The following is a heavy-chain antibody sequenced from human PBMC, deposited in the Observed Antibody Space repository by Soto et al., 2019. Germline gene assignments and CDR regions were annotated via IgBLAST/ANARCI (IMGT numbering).Heavy chain of an antibody. CDR2: IYYSGST. V-gene: IGHV4-59*08. CDR3: ARLWGYYNDY. D-gene: IGHD3-22*01. J-gene: IGHJ4*02. CDR1: GGSISSYY. Sequence: SETLSLTCTVSGGSISSYYWSWIRQPPGKGLEWIGYIYYSGSTNYNPSLKSRVTISVDTSKNQFSLKLSSVTATDTAVYYCARLWGYYNDYWGQGTLVTVSS.